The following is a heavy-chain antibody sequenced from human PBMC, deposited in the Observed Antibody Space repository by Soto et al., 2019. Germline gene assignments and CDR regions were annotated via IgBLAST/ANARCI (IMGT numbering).Heavy chain of an antibody. D-gene: IGHD5-18*01. Sequence: SQPVSRTCAISGASFSSNIAACNCIRQSPSRGLEWLGRTYYRSKWYNDYAVSVKSRITINPDTSKNQFSLQLNSVTPEDTALYYCPREANTAGYGMDVWGQGTTVTVSS. CDR3: PREANTAGYGMDV. J-gene: IGHJ6*02. CDR2: TYYRSKWYN. V-gene: IGHV6-1*01. CDR1: GASFSSNIAA.